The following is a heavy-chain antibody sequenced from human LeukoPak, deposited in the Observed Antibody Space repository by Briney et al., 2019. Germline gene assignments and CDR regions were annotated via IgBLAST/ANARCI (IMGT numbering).Heavy chain of an antibody. CDR3: AKGSRAVAATGYFDY. CDR2: ISGSGGST. CDR1: GFTFSSYA. Sequence: GGSLRLSCAASGFTFSSYAMSWVRQAPGKGLDWVSAISGSGGSTYYADSVKGRFTISRDNSKNTLYLQMNSLRAEDTAVYYCAKGSRAVAATGYFDYWGQGTLVTVSS. J-gene: IGHJ4*02. D-gene: IGHD6-19*01. V-gene: IGHV3-23*01.